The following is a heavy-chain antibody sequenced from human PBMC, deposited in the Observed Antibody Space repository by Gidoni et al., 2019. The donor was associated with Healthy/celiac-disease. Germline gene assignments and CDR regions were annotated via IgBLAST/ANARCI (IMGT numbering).Heavy chain of an antibody. D-gene: IGHD6-13*01. V-gene: IGHV4-59*08. CDR3: ARSLPGIAAAGHDY. CDR1: GGSISSYY. Sequence: QVQLQESGPGLVKPSETLSLTCTVSGGSISSYYWSWIRQPPGKGLEWIGYIYYSGSTNYNPSLKRRVTISVDTSKNQFSLKLSSVTAAETAVYYCARSLPGIAAAGHDYWGQGTLVTVSS. J-gene: IGHJ4*02. CDR2: IYYSGST.